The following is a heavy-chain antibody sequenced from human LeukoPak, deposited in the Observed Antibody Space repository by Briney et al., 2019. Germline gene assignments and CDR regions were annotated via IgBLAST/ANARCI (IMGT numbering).Heavy chain of an antibody. V-gene: IGHV3-30*02. CDR1: GFTFSSYG. Sequence: GGSLRLSCAASGFTFSSYGMHWVRQAPGKGLERVAFIRYDGSNKYYADSVRGRFTISRDNSKNTLYLQMNSLRAEDTAVYYCAPRVVVITAPFDYWGQGTLVTVSS. J-gene: IGHJ4*02. D-gene: IGHD2-21*01. CDR2: IRYDGSNK. CDR3: APRVVVITAPFDY.